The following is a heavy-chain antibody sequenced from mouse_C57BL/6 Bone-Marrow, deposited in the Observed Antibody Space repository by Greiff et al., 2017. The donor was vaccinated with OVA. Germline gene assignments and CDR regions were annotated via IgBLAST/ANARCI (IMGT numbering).Heavy chain of an antibody. CDR2: IYPGDGDT. CDR1: GYTFTSYG. V-gene: IGHV1-81*01. CDR3: ARTLLLRNFDV. J-gene: IGHJ1*03. Sequence: QVQLQQSGAELARPGASVKLSCKASGYTFTSYGISWVKQRTGQGLEWIGEIYPGDGDTNYNGKFKGKATLTADKSSSTAYMQLSSLTSEDSAVYFCARTLLLRNFDVWGTGTTVTVSS. D-gene: IGHD1-1*01.